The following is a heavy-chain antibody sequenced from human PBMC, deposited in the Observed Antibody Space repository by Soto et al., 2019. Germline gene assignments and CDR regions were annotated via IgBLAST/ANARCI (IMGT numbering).Heavy chain of an antibody. CDR3: ASRYYYDSSGYFGNYYGMDV. CDR1: GGSISSGGYS. D-gene: IGHD3-22*01. CDR2: IYHSGST. Sequence: SETLSLTCAVSGGSISSGGYSWSWIRQPPGKGLEWIGYIYHSGSTYYNPSLKSRVTISVDRSKNQFSLKLSSVTAADTAVYYCASRYYYDSSGYFGNYYGMDVWGQGTTATVSS. J-gene: IGHJ6*02. V-gene: IGHV4-30-2*01.